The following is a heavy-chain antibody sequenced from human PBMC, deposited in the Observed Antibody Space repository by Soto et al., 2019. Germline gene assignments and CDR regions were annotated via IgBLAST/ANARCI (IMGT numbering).Heavy chain of an antibody. Sequence: SETLSLTCTVSGDSITTANSCWSWIRQPPDKGLEWIGRIFIGGTTYNNPSLESRLTISLDTSKNQFSLTLTSVSAADTAVYYCARGPSGDKVAYWGPGTLVTVSS. CDR1: GDSITTANSC. J-gene: IGHJ4*02. CDR3: ARGPSGDKVAY. D-gene: IGHD7-27*01. V-gene: IGHV4-30-4*01. CDR2: IFIGGTT.